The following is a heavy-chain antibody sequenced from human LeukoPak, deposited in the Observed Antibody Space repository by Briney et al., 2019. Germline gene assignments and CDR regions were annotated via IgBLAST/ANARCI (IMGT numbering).Heavy chain of an antibody. J-gene: IGHJ1*01. Sequence: SETLSLTCTVSLGSLSSSSYYWGWIRPPPRKGLEWIGCIYYSGSTYYNPSLKSRVTISVDTSKNQFSLKLSSVTAADTAVYYCARAVRNEAYYDSSGYWTWGVDRGEYFQHWGQGTLVTVSS. D-gene: IGHD3-22*01. V-gene: IGHV4-39*07. CDR2: IYYSGST. CDR1: LGSLSSSSYY. CDR3: ARAVRNEAYYDSSGYWTWGVDRGEYFQH.